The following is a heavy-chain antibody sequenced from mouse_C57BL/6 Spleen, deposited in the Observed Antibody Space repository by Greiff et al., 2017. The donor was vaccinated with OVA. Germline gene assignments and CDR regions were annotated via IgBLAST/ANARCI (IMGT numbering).Heavy chain of an antibody. CDR3: ARDYGNWYFDV. V-gene: IGHV3-6*01. D-gene: IGHD1-1*01. Sequence: DVQLQESGPGLVKPSQSLSLTCSVTGYSITSGYYWNWIRQFPGNKLEWMGYISYDGSTNYNPSLNNRISITRDTSKNQFFLKLNSVTTEDTATYYGARDYGNWYFDVWGTGTTVTVSS. J-gene: IGHJ1*03. CDR1: GYSITSGYY. CDR2: ISYDGST.